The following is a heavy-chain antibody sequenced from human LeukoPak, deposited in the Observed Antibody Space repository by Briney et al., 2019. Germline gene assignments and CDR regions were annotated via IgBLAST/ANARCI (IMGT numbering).Heavy chain of an antibody. D-gene: IGHD3-3*01. V-gene: IGHV5-51*01. J-gene: IGHJ6*03. CDR3: ARLRSDYDFNFGYIDV. CDR1: GHSFTSYW. CDR2: IYPGDSDT. Sequence: KPGESLKISCKGSGHSFTSYWIGWVRQMPGKGLEWMGIIYPGDSDTRYSPSFQGQVTISADKSISTAYLQWSSLKASDTAMYYCARLRSDYDFNFGYIDVWGKGTTVTVSS.